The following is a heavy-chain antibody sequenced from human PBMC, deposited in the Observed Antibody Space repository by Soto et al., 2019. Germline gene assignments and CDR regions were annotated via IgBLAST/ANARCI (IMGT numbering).Heavy chain of an antibody. CDR1: GFTFSSYS. Sequence: TGGSLRLSCAASGFTFSSYSMNWVRQAPGKGLEWVSSISSSSSYIYYADSVKGRFTISRDNAKNSLYLQMNSLRAEDTAVYYCARDDLASYLYGMDVWGQGTTVTVSS. D-gene: IGHD1-26*01. CDR2: ISSSSSYI. V-gene: IGHV3-21*01. CDR3: ARDDLASYLYGMDV. J-gene: IGHJ6*02.